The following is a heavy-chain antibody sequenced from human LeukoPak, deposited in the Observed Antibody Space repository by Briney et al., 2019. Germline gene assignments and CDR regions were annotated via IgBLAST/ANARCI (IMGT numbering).Heavy chain of an antibody. CDR3: AREYSGYDDAFDI. D-gene: IGHD5-12*01. CDR2: IIPILGIA. CDR1: GGTFSSYA. Sequence: ASVKVSCKASGGTFSSYAISWVRQAPGQGLEWMGRIIPILGIANYAQKFQGRVTITADKSTSTAYMELSSLRSEDTAVYYCAREYSGYDDAFDIWGQGTMVTVSS. J-gene: IGHJ3*02. V-gene: IGHV1-69*04.